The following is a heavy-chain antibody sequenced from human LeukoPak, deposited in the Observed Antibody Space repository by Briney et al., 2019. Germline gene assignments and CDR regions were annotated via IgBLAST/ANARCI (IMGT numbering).Heavy chain of an antibody. V-gene: IGHV1-2*02. CDR1: GYTFTGYY. Sequence: ASVSPASKASGYTFTGYYIHWVRQAPGQGLEWMGWINPNSGGTSFAQKFQGRVTMTRDTSISTAYMDLSSLRSDDTAVYYCARVAFCSAGLCSYYFDYWGWGTRVTVSS. J-gene: IGHJ4*02. D-gene: IGHD2-15*01. CDR3: ARVAFCSAGLCSYYFDY. CDR2: INPNSGGT.